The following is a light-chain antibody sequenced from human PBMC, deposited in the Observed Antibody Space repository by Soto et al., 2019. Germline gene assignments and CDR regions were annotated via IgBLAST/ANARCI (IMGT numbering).Light chain of an antibody. J-gene: IGKJ4*01. CDR2: WAS. Sequence: DIQLTQSPSILSASVGDRVTITCRASETIYGYLAWYQQKPGEAPKLLIYWASTLVSGVPSRFTGGESGTEFTLTISDLQPDDFATYFCQQYSAYPLTFGGVTKADVK. V-gene: IGKV1-5*03. CDR1: ETIYGY. CDR3: QQYSAYPLT.